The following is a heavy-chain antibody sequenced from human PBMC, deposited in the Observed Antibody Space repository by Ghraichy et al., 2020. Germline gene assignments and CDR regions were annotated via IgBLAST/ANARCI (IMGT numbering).Heavy chain of an antibody. V-gene: IGHV3-7*01. CDR1: GFAFSTYW. Sequence: GGSLRLSCAASGFAFSTYWMTWVRQVPGQGPQWVANMKEDGRDMYYVDSVKGRFTISRDNAKNLLFLQMNSLRAEDTAIYYCARNYYYAMDVWARGPRSPSP. CDR2: MKEDGRDM. CDR3: ARNYYYAMDV. J-gene: IGHJ6*02.